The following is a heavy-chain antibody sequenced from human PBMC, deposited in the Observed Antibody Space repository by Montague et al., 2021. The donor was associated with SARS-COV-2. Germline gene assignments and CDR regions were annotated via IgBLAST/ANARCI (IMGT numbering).Heavy chain of an antibody. CDR1: GESFSGYY. D-gene: IGHD3-3*01. CDR3: ARGKEDFWCGYRLGFYYYMDV. V-gene: IGHV4-34*01. Sequence: SETLSLTCAVYGESFSGYYWTWIRQSPEKGLEWVGFVNHSGSTKYNPSRKSRVSMSVDTSKSQFSLKLTSVTAADTAVYYCARGKEDFWCGYRLGFYYYMDVWGRGTTVNVSS. J-gene: IGHJ6*03. CDR2: VNHSGST.